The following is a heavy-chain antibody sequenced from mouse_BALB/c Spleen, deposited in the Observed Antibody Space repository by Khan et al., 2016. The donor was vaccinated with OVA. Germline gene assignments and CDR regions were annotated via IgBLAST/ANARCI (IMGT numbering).Heavy chain of an antibody. Sequence: VQLQESGAELAKPGASVKMSCKASGYTFTTYWMHWVKQRPGQGLEWIGYIDPGTGYTEYNQIFKDKATLTTDKSSSTAYIQLSRLTSEDSAVDYCARRGLLGIFVYWGQGSLVTVSA. D-gene: IGHD1-1*02. CDR2: IDPGTGYT. CDR3: ARRGLLGIFVY. CDR1: GYTFTTYW. V-gene: IGHV1-7*01. J-gene: IGHJ3*01.